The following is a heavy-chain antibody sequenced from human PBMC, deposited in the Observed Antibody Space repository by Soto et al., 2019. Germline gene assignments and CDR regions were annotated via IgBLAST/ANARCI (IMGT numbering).Heavy chain of an antibody. V-gene: IGHV1-8*01. CDR3: AIEISTHLAY. CDR1: GYTFTSYD. D-gene: IGHD3-3*01. J-gene: IGHJ4*02. CDR2: MNPNSGNT. Sequence: QVQLVKSGAAVKKPGASVKVSCKASGYTFTSYDINWVRQATGQGLEWMGWMNPNSGNTGYAHKCKGRVTMTRNTSISTSYMELSSLRSEDTAVYYFAIEISTHLAYGGQGPLVTVSS.